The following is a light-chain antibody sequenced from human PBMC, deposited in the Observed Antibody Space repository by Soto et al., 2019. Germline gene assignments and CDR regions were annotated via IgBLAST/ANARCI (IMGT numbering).Light chain of an antibody. CDR3: AAWDDGLNAYV. CDR1: SSNIGNNA. J-gene: IGLJ1*01. CDR2: YDD. Sequence: VLTQPPSVSEAPRQRVTISCSGSSSNIGNNAVIWYQQLPGKAPKLLIYYDDLLPSGVSDRFSGSKSGTSASLAISGLQSEDEADYYCAAWDDGLNAYVFGTGTKVTVL. V-gene: IGLV1-36*01.